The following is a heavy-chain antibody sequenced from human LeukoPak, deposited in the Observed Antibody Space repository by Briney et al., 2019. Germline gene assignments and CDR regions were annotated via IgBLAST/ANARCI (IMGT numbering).Heavy chain of an antibody. CDR1: GGTFSSYA. Sequence: GASVKVSCKASGGTFSSYAISWGRQAPGQGLEWMGRIIPILGIANYAQKFQGRVTITADKSTSTAYMELSSLRSEDTAVYYCARNPYGSGSYYRGYYYYGMDVWGQGTTVTVSS. V-gene: IGHV1-69*04. D-gene: IGHD3-10*01. CDR2: IIPILGIA. CDR3: ARNPYGSGSYYRGYYYYGMDV. J-gene: IGHJ6*02.